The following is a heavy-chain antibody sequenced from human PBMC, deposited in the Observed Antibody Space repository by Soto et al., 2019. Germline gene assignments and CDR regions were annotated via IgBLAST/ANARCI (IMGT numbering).Heavy chain of an antibody. CDR3: ARTCSWCPTQTYYYCGMDV. CDR1: GGTFSSYA. Sequence: QVQLVQSGAEVKKPGSSVKVSCKASGGTFSSYAISWVRQAPGQGLEWMGGIIPIFGTANYAQKFQGRVTITAGELTSTAYMELSSLRSEDTAVYYCARTCSWCPTQTYYYCGMDVWGQGTTVTVSS. V-gene: IGHV1-69*01. J-gene: IGHJ6*02. CDR2: IIPIFGTA. D-gene: IGHD6-13*01.